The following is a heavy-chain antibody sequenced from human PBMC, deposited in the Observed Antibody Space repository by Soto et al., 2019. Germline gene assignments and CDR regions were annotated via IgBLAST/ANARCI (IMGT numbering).Heavy chain of an antibody. CDR1: GFTFSNAW. CDR2: IKSKTDGGTT. D-gene: IGHD3-9*01. CDR3: TTGVRYFDWSNDY. Sequence: GGSLRLSCAASGFTFSNAWMSWVRQAQGKGLEWVGRIKSKTDGGTTDYAAPVKGRFTISRDDSKNTLYLQMNSLKTEDTAVYYCTTGVRYFDWSNDYWGQGTLVTVSS. J-gene: IGHJ4*02. V-gene: IGHV3-15*01.